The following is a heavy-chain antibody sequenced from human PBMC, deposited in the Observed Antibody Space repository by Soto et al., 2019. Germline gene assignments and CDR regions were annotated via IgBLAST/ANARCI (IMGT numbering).Heavy chain of an antibody. V-gene: IGHV3-74*01. CDR2: INSGGSST. CDR3: ARDSGSYADY. J-gene: IGHJ4*02. CDR1: GFTFSSYW. D-gene: IGHD1-26*01. Sequence: EVQLVESGGGLVQPGGSLRLSCAASGFTFSSYWMHWVRQAPGKGLVWVSRINSGGSSTDYADSVKGRFTISRDNAKTTLYLQMTRRRAWESAVYYCARDSGSYADYWGQGTLVTVS.